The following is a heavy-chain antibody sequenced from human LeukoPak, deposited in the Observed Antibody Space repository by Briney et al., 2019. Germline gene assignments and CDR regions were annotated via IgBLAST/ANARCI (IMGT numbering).Heavy chain of an antibody. CDR1: GGSISSSSYY. Sequence: PSETQSLTRTVSGGSISSSSYYWGWIRQPPGKGLEWIGSIYYSGSTYYNPSLKSRVTISVDTSKDQFSLKLSSVTAADTAVYYCARDPSSGWYGGAYYFDYWGQGTLVTVSS. CDR2: IYYSGST. V-gene: IGHV4-39*02. J-gene: IGHJ4*02. CDR3: ARDPSSGWYGGAYYFDY. D-gene: IGHD6-19*01.